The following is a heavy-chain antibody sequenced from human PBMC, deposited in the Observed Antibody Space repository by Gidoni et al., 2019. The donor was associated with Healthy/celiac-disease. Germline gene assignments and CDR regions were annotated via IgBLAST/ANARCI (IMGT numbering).Heavy chain of an antibody. D-gene: IGHD1-26*01. CDR2: IKSKTDGGTT. J-gene: IGHJ4*02. CDR3: TTGKGSSKTSYLFDY. CDR1: GFTISKAW. Sequence: EVQLGEAGGGLVKPGGSLRLSCADSGFTISKAWMSLVRQAPGKGLEWVGRIKSKTDGGTTDYAAPVKGRFTISRDDSKNTLYLQMNSLKTEDTAVYYCTTGKGSSKTSYLFDYWGQGTLVTVSS. V-gene: IGHV3-15*01.